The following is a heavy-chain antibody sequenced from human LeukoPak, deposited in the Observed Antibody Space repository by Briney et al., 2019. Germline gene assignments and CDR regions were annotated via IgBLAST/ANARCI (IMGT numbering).Heavy chain of an antibody. Sequence: SETLSLTCTVSGGSISVYYWSWIRQPAGKGLEWIGRVYTSGSTNYNPSLKSRVTMSVDTSKNQFSLNLRSVTAADTAVYYCARGRGRILWFGELLGADYYFDYWGQGTLVTVSS. J-gene: IGHJ4*02. CDR3: ARGRGRILWFGELLGADYYFDY. CDR2: VYTSGST. V-gene: IGHV4-4*07. D-gene: IGHD3-10*01. CDR1: GGSISVYY.